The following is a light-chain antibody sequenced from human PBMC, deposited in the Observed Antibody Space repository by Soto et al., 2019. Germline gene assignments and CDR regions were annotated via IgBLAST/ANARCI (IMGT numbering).Light chain of an antibody. Sequence: DIVMTQSPDTLTLSLGESATINCRSSQSVFYSSNNKNYLAWYQHKQGQPPKXXIYWASTRDSGVPDRFSGSGSGTEFTLTISSLQAEDVAVYSCQQYYRTPITFGGGTKVDIK. CDR3: QQYYRTPIT. J-gene: IGKJ4*01. V-gene: IGKV4-1*01. CDR1: QSVFYSSNNKNY. CDR2: WAS.